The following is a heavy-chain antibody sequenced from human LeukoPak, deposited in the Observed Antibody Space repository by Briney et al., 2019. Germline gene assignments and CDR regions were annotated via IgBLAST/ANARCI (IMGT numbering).Heavy chain of an antibody. Sequence: GASVKVSCKASGYTFTSYGISWVRQAPGQGLEWMGWTNPNSGGTNYAQKFQGRVTMTRDTSISTAYMELSRLRSDDTAVYYCARDSPTYYDILTGYLYRPKNYYYYYMDVWGKGTTVTISS. CDR3: ARDSPTYYDILTGYLYRPKNYYYYYMDV. V-gene: IGHV1-2*02. CDR1: GYTFTSYG. J-gene: IGHJ6*03. D-gene: IGHD3-9*01. CDR2: TNPNSGGT.